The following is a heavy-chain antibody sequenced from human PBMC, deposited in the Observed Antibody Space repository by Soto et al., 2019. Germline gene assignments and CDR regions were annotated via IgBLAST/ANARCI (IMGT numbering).Heavy chain of an antibody. J-gene: IGHJ6*02. CDR2: IHYSGST. Sequence: QVQLQESGPGLVKPSETLSLTCTISGASISSLYWSWVRQPTGKGLEWIGYIHYSGSTNYNPSLKSRVTILVDTSKNQFSLRLSSVTAADTAVYYCARGGWSMDVWGQGTTVTVSS. D-gene: IGHD2-15*01. V-gene: IGHV4-59*11. CDR1: GASISSLY. CDR3: ARGGWSMDV.